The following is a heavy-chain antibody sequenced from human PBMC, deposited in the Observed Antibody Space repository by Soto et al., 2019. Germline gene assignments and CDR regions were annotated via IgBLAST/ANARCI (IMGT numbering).Heavy chain of an antibody. CDR3: VRDFGWYFRSGYMDF. J-gene: IGHJ6*03. CDR1: GFDFSSYS. Sequence: EVQLVESGGGLVKPGGSLRLSCAASGFDFSSYSMNWVRQAPGKGLEWVSAINEDSSYIYYAHSVRGRFTISRDNAKESLYLQMNSLRAEDTAVCCGVRDFGWYFRSGYMDFWGDGATVTVSS. V-gene: IGHV3-21*02. CDR2: INEDSSYI. D-gene: IGHD3-3*01.